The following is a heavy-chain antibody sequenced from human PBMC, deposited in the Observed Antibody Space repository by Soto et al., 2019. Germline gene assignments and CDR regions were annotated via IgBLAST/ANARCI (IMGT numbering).Heavy chain of an antibody. CDR2: IYHSGST. CDR3: ARVSTWEAARGVGAIDY. D-gene: IGHD3-10*01. J-gene: IGHJ4*02. CDR1: GGSIGSGGYS. V-gene: IGHV4-30-2*01. Sequence: QLQLQESGSGLVKPSQTLSLTCAVSGGSIGSGGYSWSWIRQPPGKGLEWIGYIYHSGSTYYNPSLKSRITISVDMSKNQFTLKMSLVAAADTAVYYCARVSTWEAARGVGAIDYWGQGTMVTVSS.